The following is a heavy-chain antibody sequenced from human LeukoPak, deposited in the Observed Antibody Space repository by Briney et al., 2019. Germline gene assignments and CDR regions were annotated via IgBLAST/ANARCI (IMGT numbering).Heavy chain of an antibody. Sequence: SETLSLTCAVYGGSFSGYYWSWIRQPPGKGLEWIGEINHSGSTNYNPSLKSRVTISVDTSKNQFSLKLSSVTAADTAVYYCARGPLGNYDSSGYEWELHADYYYMDVWGKGTTVTVSS. CDR1: GGSFSGYY. V-gene: IGHV4-34*01. J-gene: IGHJ6*03. CDR3: ARGPLGNYDSSGYEWELHADYYYMDV. D-gene: IGHD3-22*01. CDR2: INHSGST.